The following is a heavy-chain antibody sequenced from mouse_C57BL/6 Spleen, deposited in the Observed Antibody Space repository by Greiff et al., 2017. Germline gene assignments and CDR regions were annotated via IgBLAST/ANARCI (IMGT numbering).Heavy chain of an antibody. CDR2: INPGSGGT. Sequence: VQLQQSGAELVRPGTSVKVSCKASGYAFTNSLIEWVKQRPGQGLEWIGVINPGSGGTNYNEKFKGKATLTADKSSSTAYMQLSSLTSENSAVYFCATYYYGSSQSFAYWGQGTLVTVSA. CDR3: ATYYYGSSQSFAY. CDR1: GYAFTNSL. V-gene: IGHV1-54*01. D-gene: IGHD1-1*01. J-gene: IGHJ3*01.